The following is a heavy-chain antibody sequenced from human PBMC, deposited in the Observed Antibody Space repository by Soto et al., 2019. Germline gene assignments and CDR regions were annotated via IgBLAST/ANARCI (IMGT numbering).Heavy chain of an antibody. CDR3: GRISVGVCGVSTSCYTYYDFWSGSDYYYYYGMDV. Sequence: GASVKVSCKASGGTFSSYAISWVRQAPGQGLEWMGGIIPIFGTANYAQKFQGRVTITADESTSTAYMELSSLRSEDTAVYYCGRISVGVCGVSTSCYTYYDFWSGSDYYYYYGMDVWGQGTTVTVSS. CDR1: GGTFSSYA. CDR2: IIPIFGTA. D-gene: IGHD3-3*01. J-gene: IGHJ6*02. V-gene: IGHV1-69*13.